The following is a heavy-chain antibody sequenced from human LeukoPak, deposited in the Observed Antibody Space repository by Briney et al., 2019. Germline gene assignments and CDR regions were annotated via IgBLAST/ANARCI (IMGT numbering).Heavy chain of an antibody. CDR2: IIPIFGTA. D-gene: IGHD6-13*01. Sequence: SVKVSCKASGGTFISYAISWVRQAPGQGLEWMGGIIPIFGTANYAQKFQGRVTITADESTSTAYMELSSLRSEDTAVYYCARFGSSSWTGKDAFDIWGQGTMVTVSS. CDR1: GGTFISYA. V-gene: IGHV1-69*01. CDR3: ARFGSSSWTGKDAFDI. J-gene: IGHJ3*02.